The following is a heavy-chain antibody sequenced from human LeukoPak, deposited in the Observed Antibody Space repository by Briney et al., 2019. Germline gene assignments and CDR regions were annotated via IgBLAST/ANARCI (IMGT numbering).Heavy chain of an antibody. CDR2: ISGSGGTT. CDR1: GFTFSSYA. CDR3: ANHFACGSTSCPPFDS. J-gene: IGHJ4*02. D-gene: IGHD2-2*01. Sequence: GGSLRLSCAASGFTFSSYAMSWVHQAPGKGLEWVSAISGSGGTTYYADSVKGRFTISRDNAKNSLYLQMNSLRVEDTAVYYCANHFACGSTSCPPFDSWGQGTLVTVSS. V-gene: IGHV3-23*01.